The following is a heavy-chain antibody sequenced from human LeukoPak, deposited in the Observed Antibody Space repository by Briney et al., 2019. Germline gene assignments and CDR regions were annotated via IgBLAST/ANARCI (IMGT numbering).Heavy chain of an antibody. CDR3: AKAWTRGVDYYDSSGYSPSDY. CDR1: GFTFSSYA. J-gene: IGHJ4*02. CDR2: LSGSGGST. V-gene: IGHV3-23*01. Sequence: GGSLRLSCAASGFTFSSYAMSWVRQAPGKGLEWVSALSGSGGSTYYADSVKGRFTISRDNSKNTLYLQMNSLRAEDTAVYYCAKAWTRGVDYYDSSGYSPSDYWGQGTLVTVSS. D-gene: IGHD3-22*01.